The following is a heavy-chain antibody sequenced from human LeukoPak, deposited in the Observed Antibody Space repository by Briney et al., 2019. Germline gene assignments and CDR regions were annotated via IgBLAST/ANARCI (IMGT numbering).Heavy chain of an antibody. CDR1: GGSFSGYY. CDR2: INHSGST. CDR3: ARRGRYSSGWPTF. V-gene: IGHV4-34*01. Sequence: KTSETLSLTCAVYGGSFSGYYWSWIRQPPGKGLEWIGEINHSGSTNYNPSLKSRVTISVDTSKNQFSLKLSSVTAADTAVYYCARRGRYSSGWPTFWGQGTLVTVSS. J-gene: IGHJ4*02. D-gene: IGHD6-19*01.